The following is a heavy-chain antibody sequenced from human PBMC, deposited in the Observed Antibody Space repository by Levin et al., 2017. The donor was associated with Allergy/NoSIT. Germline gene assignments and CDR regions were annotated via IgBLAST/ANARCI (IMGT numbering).Heavy chain of an antibody. Sequence: QSGPTLVKPTQTLTLTCTFSGFSLNFTGAGVGWIRQPPGKALEWLGLIFWDDDKRYSPSLKSRLTFTMNTSKNQVVLTMTNMDPVDTATYYCAHRDYYYGSATYSDAFDIWGQGTMVTVSS. V-gene: IGHV2-5*02. D-gene: IGHD3-10*01. J-gene: IGHJ3*02. CDR2: IFWDDDK. CDR3: AHRDYYYGSATYSDAFDI. CDR1: GFSLNFTGAG.